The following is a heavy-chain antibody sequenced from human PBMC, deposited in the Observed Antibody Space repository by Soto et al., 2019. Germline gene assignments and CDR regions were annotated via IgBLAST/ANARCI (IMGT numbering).Heavy chain of an antibody. CDR1: GGSISSYY. CDR2: IYHSGST. D-gene: IGHD3-10*01. J-gene: IGHJ6*03. CDR3: AGWFGEFSYYYYMDV. Sequence: SETLSLTCTVSGGSISSYYWSWIRQPPGKGLEWIGYIYHSGSTNYNPSLKSRVTISVDTSKNQFSLKLSSVTAADTAVYYCAGWFGEFSYYYYMDVWGKGTTVTVSS. V-gene: IGHV4-59*08.